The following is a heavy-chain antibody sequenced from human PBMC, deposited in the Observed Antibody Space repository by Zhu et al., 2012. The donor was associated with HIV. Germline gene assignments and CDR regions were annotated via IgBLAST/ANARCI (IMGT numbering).Heavy chain of an antibody. D-gene: IGHD3-10*01. CDR2: IYYSGRT. CDR1: GGSISSSTYY. Sequence: QVQLQESGPGLVKPSETLSLTCTVSGGSISSSTYYWGWIRQPPGKGLEWIGSIYYSGRTYYNPSLKSRVTISVDTSKNQFSLKLSSVTAADTAVYYCARLGSGSDTLGLCFDPWGQGTLVTVSS. V-gene: IGHV4-39*01. J-gene: IGHJ5*02. CDR3: ARLGSGSDTLGLCFDP.